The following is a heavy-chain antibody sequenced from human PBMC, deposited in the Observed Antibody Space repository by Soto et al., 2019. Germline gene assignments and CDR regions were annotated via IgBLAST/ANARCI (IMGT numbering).Heavy chain of an antibody. CDR1: GYTFSTSG. J-gene: IGHJ5*02. D-gene: IGHD6-19*01. V-gene: IGHV1-3*01. CDR2: INAGNGNT. Sequence: GASVKVSCKTSGYTFSTSGISWVLQAPGQRLEWMGWINAGNGNTKYSQKFQGRVTITRDTSASTAYMELSSLRSEDTAVYYCARDPPPRDIAVAGNWFDPWGQGTLVTVSS. CDR3: ARDPPPRDIAVAGNWFDP.